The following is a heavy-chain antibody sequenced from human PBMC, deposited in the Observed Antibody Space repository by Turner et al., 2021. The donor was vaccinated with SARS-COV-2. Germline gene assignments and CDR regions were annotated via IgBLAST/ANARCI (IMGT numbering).Heavy chain of an antibody. CDR3: GRDLSGRPDY. CDR1: GFTFSTYW. Sequence: EVQLVESGGGLVQPGGSLRLSCAVSGFTFSTYWMHWVRQAPGKGLVWVSRIDTDGSTTNYADSVKGRFTISRDNAKNTLYLQMNSLRAEDTAVYYCGRDLSGRPDYWGQGTLVTVSS. CDR2: IDTDGSTT. J-gene: IGHJ4*02. D-gene: IGHD1-1*01. V-gene: IGHV3-74*01.